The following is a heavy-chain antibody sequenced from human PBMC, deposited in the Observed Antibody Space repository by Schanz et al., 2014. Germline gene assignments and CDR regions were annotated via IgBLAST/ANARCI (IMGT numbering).Heavy chain of an antibody. Sequence: EVQLLESGGGFVQPGGSLRLSCVASGVTFSSYAMSWVRQASGKGLEWVSAISGSGASTYYADSVKGRFTISRDNPKKTLYLQMNSLRAEDTAVYYCARDHQWLARYYMDVWGKGTTVTVSS. D-gene: IGHD6-19*01. CDR2: ISGSGAST. CDR1: GVTFSSYA. V-gene: IGHV3-23*01. CDR3: ARDHQWLARYYMDV. J-gene: IGHJ6*03.